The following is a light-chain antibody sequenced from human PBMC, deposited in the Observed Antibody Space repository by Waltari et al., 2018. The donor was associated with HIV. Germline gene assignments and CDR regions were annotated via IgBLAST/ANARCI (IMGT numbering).Light chain of an antibody. V-gene: IGLV2-14*03. CDR2: DVS. CDR1: SSDVGGYNY. CDR3: SSYTSSSTL. Sequence: QSITISCTGTSSDVGGYNYVSWYQQHPGKAPKLMIYDVSNRPSGVSNRFSGSKSGNTASLTISGLQAEDEADYYCSSYTSSSTLFGGGTKLTVL. J-gene: IGLJ2*01.